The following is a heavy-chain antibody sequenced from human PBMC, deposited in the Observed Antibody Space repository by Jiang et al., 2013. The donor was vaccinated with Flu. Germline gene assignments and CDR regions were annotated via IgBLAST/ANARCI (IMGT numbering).Heavy chain of an antibody. J-gene: IGHJ4*02. V-gene: IGHV4-59*01. Sequence: PGLVKPSETLSLTCTVSGGSISSYYWSWIRQPPGKGLEWIGYIYYSGSTNYNPSLKSRVTISVDTSKNQFSLKLSSVTAADTAVYYCARALYYYDSSGYRTEFYFDYWGQGTLVTVSS. D-gene: IGHD3-22*01. CDR3: ARALYYYDSSGYRTEFYFDY. CDR1: GGSISSYY. CDR2: IYYSGST.